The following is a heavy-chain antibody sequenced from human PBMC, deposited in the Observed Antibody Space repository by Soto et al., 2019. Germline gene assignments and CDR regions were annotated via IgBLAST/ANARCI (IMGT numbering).Heavy chain of an antibody. CDR2: VRAYNGDT. CDR1: GYTSTNYG. V-gene: IGHV1-18*01. Sequence: ASVKVSCKASGYTSTNYGISWVRQAPGQGLEWMGWVRAYNGDTKYAQKFQGRVTMAADTFTSSAYVELRSLRSDDTAVYYCARVPDSGYSSRTPDYWGQGTLVTVSS. D-gene: IGHD3-22*01. CDR3: ARVPDSGYSSRTPDY. J-gene: IGHJ4*02.